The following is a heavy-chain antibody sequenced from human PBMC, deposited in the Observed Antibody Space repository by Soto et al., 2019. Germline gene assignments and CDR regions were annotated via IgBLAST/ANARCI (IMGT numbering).Heavy chain of an antibody. CDR2: IYPGDSDT. D-gene: IGHD3-3*01. V-gene: IGHV5-51*01. Sequence: PGESLKISCKGSGYSFTSYWIGWVRQMPGKGLEWMGIIYPGDSDTRYSPSFQGQVTISADKSISTAYLQWSSLKASDTAMYYCARRSIKFGVVIIGFDAFDIWGQGTMVTVSS. CDR3: ARRSIKFGVVIIGFDAFDI. CDR1: GYSFTSYW. J-gene: IGHJ3*02.